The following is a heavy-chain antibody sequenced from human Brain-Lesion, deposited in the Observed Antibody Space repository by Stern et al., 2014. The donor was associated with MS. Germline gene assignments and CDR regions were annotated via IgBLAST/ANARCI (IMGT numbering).Heavy chain of an antibody. D-gene: IGHD3-22*01. CDR1: GFTFDDFA. V-gene: IGHV3-9*01. CDR2: INWNSGSL. CDR3: TKDSGYFSGLFDS. J-gene: IGHJ4*02. Sequence: EVQLVQSGGGLVQPGRSLRLSCAASGFTFDDFAMHWFRQAPGKGLEWVSGINWNSGSLAYADSVKGRFSISRDSAKNSLFLQMNSLRPEDTALYYCTKDSGYFSGLFDSWGQGTLVTVSS.